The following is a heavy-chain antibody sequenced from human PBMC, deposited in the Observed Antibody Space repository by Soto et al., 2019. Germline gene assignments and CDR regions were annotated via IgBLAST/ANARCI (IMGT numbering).Heavy chain of an antibody. CDR2: IIPILGIA. V-gene: IGHV1-69*02. J-gene: IGHJ5*02. CDR3: ARASSTTGTTDWFDP. CDR1: GGTFSSYS. D-gene: IGHD1-1*01. Sequence: SVKVSCKASGGTFSSYSISWVRQAPGQGHEWMGRIIPILGIANYAQKFKGRVTITADKSTSTAYMELSSLRSEDTAVYYCARASSTTGTTDWFDPWGQGTLVTVSS.